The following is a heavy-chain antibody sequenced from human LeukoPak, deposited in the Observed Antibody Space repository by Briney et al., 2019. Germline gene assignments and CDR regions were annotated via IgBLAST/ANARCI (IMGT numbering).Heavy chain of an antibody. CDR1: GGSISSYY. J-gene: IGHJ3*02. CDR3: VREVAARAFDI. CDR2: IYYSGGIT. D-gene: IGHD6-6*01. V-gene: IGHV4-59*01. Sequence: SETLSLTCTVSGGSISSYYWSWIRQPPGKGLEWIGSIYYSGGITNYNPSLKSRVTISVDTSKNQFSLKLSSVTAADTAVYYCVREVAARAFDIWGQGTMVTVSS.